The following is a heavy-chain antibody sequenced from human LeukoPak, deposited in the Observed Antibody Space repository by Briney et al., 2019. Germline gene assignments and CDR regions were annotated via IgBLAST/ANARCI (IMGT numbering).Heavy chain of an antibody. J-gene: IGHJ4*02. V-gene: IGHV3-21*01. CDR3: ARETYYDTSGLDY. CDR2: ISSSSSYK. D-gene: IGHD3-22*01. CDR1: GFTFSSYS. Sequence: PGGSLRLSCAASGFTFSSYSMNWVRQAPGKGLEWVSSISSSSSYKSYADSVKGRFTISRDNAKNSLYLQMNSLRAEDTAVYYCARETYYDTSGLDYWGQGTLVTVSS.